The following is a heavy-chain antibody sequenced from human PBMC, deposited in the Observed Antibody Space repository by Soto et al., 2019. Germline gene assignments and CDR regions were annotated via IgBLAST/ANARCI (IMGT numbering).Heavy chain of an antibody. J-gene: IGHJ6*02. D-gene: IGHD3-3*01. CDR1: GFTFSSYS. CDR2: ISSSSSYI. Sequence: GGSLRLSCAASGFTFSSYSMNWVRQAPGKGLEWVSSISSSSSYIYYADSVKGRFTISRDNAKNSLYLQMNSLRAEDTAVYYCARVEGYYDFRSGYYDYYYYGMDVWGQGTTVTVSS. CDR3: ARVEGYYDFRSGYYDYYYYGMDV. V-gene: IGHV3-21*01.